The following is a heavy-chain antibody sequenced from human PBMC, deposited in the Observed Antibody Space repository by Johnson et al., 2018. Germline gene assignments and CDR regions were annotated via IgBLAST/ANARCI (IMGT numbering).Heavy chain of an antibody. V-gene: IGHV3-23*04. D-gene: IGHD2-15*01. Sequence: QLVQSGGGVVQPGRSLRLSCAASGFTFSSYSMNWVRQAPGKGLEWVSSISSSGGSTYYADSVKGRFTISRDNSKNTLYLQMNSLRAEDTAVYYCANSAGFHGGKMYYYVMDVWGQGTTVTVSS. CDR3: ANSAGFHGGKMYYYVMDV. CDR1: GFTFSSYS. CDR2: ISSSGGST. J-gene: IGHJ6*02.